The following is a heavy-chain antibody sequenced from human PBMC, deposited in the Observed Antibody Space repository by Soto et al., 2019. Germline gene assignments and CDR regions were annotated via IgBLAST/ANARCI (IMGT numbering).Heavy chain of an antibody. J-gene: IGHJ4*02. CDR3: AKRRGAGGHFDY. CDR1: GFTFSSYA. V-gene: IGHV3-23*01. D-gene: IGHD2-15*01. Sequence: DVQLLESGGGLVQPEGSLRLSCAASGFTFSSYAMGWVRQGPGKGLEWVAVVSIGGSTHYADSVRGRFTISRDKSKNTLSLQMKSLTAEDMAVYFCAKRRGAGGHFDYWGQGALVTVSS. CDR2: VSIGGST.